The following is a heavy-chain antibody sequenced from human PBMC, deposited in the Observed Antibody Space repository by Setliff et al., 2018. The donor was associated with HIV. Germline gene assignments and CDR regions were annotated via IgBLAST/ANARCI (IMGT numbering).Heavy chain of an antibody. J-gene: IGHJ6*02. CDR1: GGSINSGSYY. D-gene: IGHD6-13*01. Sequence: PSETLSLTCTVSGGSINSGSYYWSWIRQPAGKGLEWIGRIYTSGSTNYNPSLKSRVTISVDTSKNQFSLKLSSVTAADTAVYYCARDRESSSWYYYYYYGMDVRGQGTTVTVSS. CDR2: IYTSGST. V-gene: IGHV4-61*02. CDR3: ARDRESSSWYYYYYYGMDV.